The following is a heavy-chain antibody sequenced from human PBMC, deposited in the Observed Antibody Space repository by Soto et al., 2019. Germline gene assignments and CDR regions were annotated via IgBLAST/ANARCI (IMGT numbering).Heavy chain of an antibody. D-gene: IGHD1-26*01. V-gene: IGHV3-15*01. Sequence: GGSLRLSCAASGFTFSNAWMSWVRQAPGKGLEWVGRIKSKTDGGTTDYAATVKGRFTISRDDSKNTLYLQMNSLKTEDTAVYYCTTDRATSQYFYYYYYMDVWGKGTTVTVSS. CDR1: GFTFSNAW. CDR2: IKSKTDGGTT. CDR3: TTDRATSQYFYYYYYMDV. J-gene: IGHJ6*03.